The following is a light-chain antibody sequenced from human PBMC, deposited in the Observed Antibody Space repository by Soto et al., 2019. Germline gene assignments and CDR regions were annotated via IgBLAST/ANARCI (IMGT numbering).Light chain of an antibody. CDR1: NSNIGSNT. Sequence: QSVLTQPPSASGTPGQRVTISCSGSNSNIGSNTVNWYQQLPGTAPKLLIYSNSQRPSGVPDRFSGSKSGTSASLAISGLHSEDEADYYCAAWDDNLNAYVFGTGTKVTVL. V-gene: IGLV1-44*01. J-gene: IGLJ1*01. CDR2: SNS. CDR3: AAWDDNLNAYV.